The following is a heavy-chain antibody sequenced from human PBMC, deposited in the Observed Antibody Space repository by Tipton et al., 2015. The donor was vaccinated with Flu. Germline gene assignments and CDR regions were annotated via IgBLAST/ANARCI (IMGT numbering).Heavy chain of an antibody. J-gene: IGHJ6*02. CDR2: IYSAGST. CDR1: GFTVSSNS. D-gene: IGHD3-16*02. CDR3: ARVLSSEYYYGMDV. V-gene: IGHV3-53*01. Sequence: SLRLSCAASGFTVSSNSMSWVRQAPGKGLEWISLIYSAGSTYYADSVKGRFTISRDNSKNTVFLQMNTPRAEDTAVYYCARVLSSEYYYGMDVWGQGTTVTFSS.